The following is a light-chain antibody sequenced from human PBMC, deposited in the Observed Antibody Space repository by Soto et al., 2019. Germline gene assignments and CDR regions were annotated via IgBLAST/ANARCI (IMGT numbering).Light chain of an antibody. V-gene: IGKV3-11*01. CDR2: DAS. J-gene: IGKJ5*01. Sequence: IVRTHSPTTLSVSPRDTALLSCRASQSAGNFLAWYQQKPGQAPRLLIYDASNRATGIPARFSGSGSGTDFTLTISSLEPEDFAVYYCQQRSNWPPITFGQGARLEIK. CDR3: QQRSNWPPIT. CDR1: QSAGNF.